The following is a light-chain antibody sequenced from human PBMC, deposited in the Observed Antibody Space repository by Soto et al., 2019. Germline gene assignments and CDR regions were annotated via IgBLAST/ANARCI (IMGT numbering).Light chain of an antibody. CDR1: SSDVGTSNS. Sequence: QSALTQPRSVSGSPGQSVTISCTGTSSDVGTSNSVSWYQQHPGKAPKLMISAVNKRPSGVPDRFSGSKSGNTASLTISGLQAEDEADYYCSSYAGSYTWVFGGGTKLTVL. CDR3: SSYAGSYTWV. J-gene: IGLJ3*02. V-gene: IGLV2-11*01. CDR2: AVN.